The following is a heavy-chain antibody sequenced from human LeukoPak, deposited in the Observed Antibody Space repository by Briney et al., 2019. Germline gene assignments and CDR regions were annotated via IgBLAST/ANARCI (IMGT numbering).Heavy chain of an antibody. CDR3: ARGAENGFDP. CDR2: IATNGDT. Sequence: PGRSLRLSCAASGFTFRNYGMHWVRQAPGKGLERVSGIATNGDTFYLGSVKGRFTMSRENARNSVYLQMNSLEVGDTATYYCARGAENGFDPWGQGTLVTVSS. V-gene: IGHV3-13*01. J-gene: IGHJ5*02. D-gene: IGHD2/OR15-2a*01. CDR1: GFTFRNYG.